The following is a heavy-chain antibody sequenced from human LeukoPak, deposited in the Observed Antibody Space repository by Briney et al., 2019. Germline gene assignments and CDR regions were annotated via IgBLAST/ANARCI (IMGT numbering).Heavy chain of an antibody. J-gene: IGHJ4*02. CDR3: AKRGEGDYFDY. D-gene: IGHD3-16*01. V-gene: IGHV3-23*01. CDR1: GFTFSSYA. CDR2: ISGSGDST. Sequence: GGSLRLSCAASGFTFSSYAMTWVRQAPGTGLEWVSAISGSGDSTYYADSVKGRFTISRDNSKNTLSLQMNSLRAEDTAVCYCAKRGEGDYFDYWGQGTLVTVSS.